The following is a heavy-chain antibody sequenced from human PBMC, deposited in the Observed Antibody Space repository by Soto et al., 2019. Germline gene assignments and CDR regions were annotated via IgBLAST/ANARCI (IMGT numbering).Heavy chain of an antibody. Sequence: QPGGSLRLSCAASGFSFSTYAMYWVRQAPGRGLEWVAVISDDGNTKYYADSVKGRFTISRDNSRNTLYLQIYSLRTEDAAVYYCASSYFYDSGGYYPFDYWGQGTLVTVSS. D-gene: IGHD3-22*01. CDR2: ISDDGNTK. J-gene: IGHJ4*02. CDR3: ASSYFYDSGGYYPFDY. V-gene: IGHV3-30-3*01. CDR1: GFSFSTYA.